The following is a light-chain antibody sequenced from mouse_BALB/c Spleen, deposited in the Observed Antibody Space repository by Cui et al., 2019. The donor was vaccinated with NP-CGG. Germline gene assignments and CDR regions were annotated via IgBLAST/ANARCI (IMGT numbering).Light chain of an antibody. Sequence: QAVVTQESVCTTSPGETVTLTCRSSTGAVTTSNYANWVQEKPDHLFTGLIGGTNNRIPGVPARFSGSLIGDKAALTITGAQTEDEAIYFCALWYSNHWVFGGGTKLTVL. CDR3: ALWYSNHWV. J-gene: IGLJ1*01. V-gene: IGLV1*01. CDR2: GTN. CDR1: TGAVTTSNY.